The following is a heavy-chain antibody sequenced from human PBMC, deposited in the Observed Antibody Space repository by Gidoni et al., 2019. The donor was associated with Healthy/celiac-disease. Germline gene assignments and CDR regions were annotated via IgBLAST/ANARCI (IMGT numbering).Heavy chain of an antibody. Sequence: EVQLVESGGGLVQPGRSLRLSCAASGFTFDDYAMHWVRQAPGKGLEWVAGISWNSGSIGYADSVKGRFTISRDNAKNSLYLQMNSLRAEDTALYYCAKLYCSGGSCYSFSQLDAFDIWGQGTMVTVSS. V-gene: IGHV3-9*01. D-gene: IGHD2-15*01. CDR2: ISWNSGSI. J-gene: IGHJ3*02. CDR1: GFTFDDYA. CDR3: AKLYCSGGSCYSFSQLDAFDI.